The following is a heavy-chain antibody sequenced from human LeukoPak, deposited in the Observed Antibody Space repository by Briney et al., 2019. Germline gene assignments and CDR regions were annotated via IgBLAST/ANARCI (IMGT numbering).Heavy chain of an antibody. Sequence: GASVKVSCKASGYTFTGYYMHWVRQAPGQGPEWMGWINPNSGGTNYAQKFQGRVTMTRDTSISTAYMELSRLRSDDTAVYYCARLSGYYYYYGMDVWGQGTTVTVSS. CDR2: INPNSGGT. J-gene: IGHJ6*02. V-gene: IGHV1-2*02. CDR1: GYTFTGYY. CDR3: ARLSGYYYYYGMDV. D-gene: IGHD1-26*01.